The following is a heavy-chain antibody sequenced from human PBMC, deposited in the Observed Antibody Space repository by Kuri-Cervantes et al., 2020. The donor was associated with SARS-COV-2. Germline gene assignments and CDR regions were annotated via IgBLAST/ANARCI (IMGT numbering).Heavy chain of an antibody. CDR3: ARDRSSSSPNVFDI. V-gene: IGHV1-2*02. J-gene: IGHJ3*02. CDR2: INPNSGGT. CDR1: GYTFTGYY. D-gene: IGHD3-10*01. Sequence: ASVKVSCKASGYTFTGYYMHWVRQAPGQGLEWMGWINPNSGGTNYAQKFQGRVTMTRDTSISTAYMELSSLRSDDTAVYYCARDRSSSSPNVFDIWGQGTMVTVSS.